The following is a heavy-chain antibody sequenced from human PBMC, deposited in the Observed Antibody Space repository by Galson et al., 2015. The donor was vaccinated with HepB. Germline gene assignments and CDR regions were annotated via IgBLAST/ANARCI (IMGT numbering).Heavy chain of an antibody. CDR3: AADPHRTTVTTMLF. D-gene: IGHD4-17*01. CDR2: YAPEDGET. Sequence: SVKVSCKVSGHTHTELSVHWVRLIPGKGLEWMGGYAPEDGETIYAQKFQGRFTMTEDTSTAYMHLNNLGSDDTAVYYCAADPHRTTVTTMLFWGQGTLVAVSS. CDR1: GHTHTELS. V-gene: IGHV1-24*01. J-gene: IGHJ4*02.